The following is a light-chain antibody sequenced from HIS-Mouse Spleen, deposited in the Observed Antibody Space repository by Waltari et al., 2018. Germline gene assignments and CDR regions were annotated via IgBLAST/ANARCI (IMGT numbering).Light chain of an antibody. CDR3: CSYAGSSTLV. V-gene: IGLV2-23*01. CDR1: RSAVGSYNP. CDR2: EGS. Sequence: QSALTQPASVSGSPGQSITISCTGTRSAVGSYNPVSWYQQHPGKAPKLMIYEGSKRPSGVSNRFSGSKSGNTASLTISGLQAEDEADYYCCSYAGSSTLVFGGGTKLTVL. J-gene: IGLJ3*02.